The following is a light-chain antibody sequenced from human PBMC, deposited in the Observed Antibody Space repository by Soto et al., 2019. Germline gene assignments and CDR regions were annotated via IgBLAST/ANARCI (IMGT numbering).Light chain of an antibody. V-gene: IGKV3-11*01. CDR3: QQRSNWFLT. Sequence: EIVVTQSPATLSVSPGERVTLSCRASQSVSSSLAWYQQRPGQAPRLLIYDASNRATGIPARFSGSGSGTDFTLTISSLEPEDFAVYYCQQRSNWFLTFGGGTKVEIK. J-gene: IGKJ4*01. CDR2: DAS. CDR1: QSVSSS.